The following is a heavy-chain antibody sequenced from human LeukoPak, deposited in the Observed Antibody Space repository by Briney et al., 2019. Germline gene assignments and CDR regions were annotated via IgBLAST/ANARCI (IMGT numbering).Heavy chain of an antibody. D-gene: IGHD4-17*01. CDR3: ARRPVTSNWFDP. CDR1: GGSISSSNW. J-gene: IGHJ5*02. V-gene: IGHV4-4*02. Sequence: SGTLSLTSAVSGGSISSSNWWSWVRQPPGKGLEWIGSIYYGGNTYYNPSLMSRVTISVDTSKNQFSLKLSSVTAADTAVYYCARRPVTSNWFDPWGQGTLDTVSS. CDR2: IYYGGNT.